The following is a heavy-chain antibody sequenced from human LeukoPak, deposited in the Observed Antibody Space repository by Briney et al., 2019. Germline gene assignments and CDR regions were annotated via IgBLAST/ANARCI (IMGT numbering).Heavy chain of an antibody. V-gene: IGHV4-4*09. Sequence: SETLSLTCTVSGDSISSYFWSWIRQPPGKGLEWLGYISSSGSAYYNPSLTSRATISVDTSKNQVSLKLSSVTAADTAVYYCARRDSSWAYFDSWGQGTLVTVSS. D-gene: IGHD6-13*01. CDR3: ARRDSSWAYFDS. CDR2: ISSSGSA. CDR1: GDSISSYF. J-gene: IGHJ4*02.